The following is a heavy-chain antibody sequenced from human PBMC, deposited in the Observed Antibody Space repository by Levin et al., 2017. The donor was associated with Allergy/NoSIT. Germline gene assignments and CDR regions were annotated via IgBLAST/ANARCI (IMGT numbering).Heavy chain of an antibody. CDR3: ARVGWLNLRNGMDV. D-gene: IGHD6-19*01. V-gene: IGHV3-53*01. Sequence: PGGSLRLSCAASGFTVSSNYMSWVRQAPGKGLEWVSVTYIGGSTNYADSVKGRFTISRDNSKNTLYLQVNSLRAEDTAVYFCARVGWLNLRNGMDVWGQGTTVTVS. J-gene: IGHJ6*02. CDR1: GFTVSSNY. CDR2: TYIGGST.